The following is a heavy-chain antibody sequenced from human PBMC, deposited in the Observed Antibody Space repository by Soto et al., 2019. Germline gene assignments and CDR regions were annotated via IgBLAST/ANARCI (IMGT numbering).Heavy chain of an antibody. CDR1: GFSLSTSGVG. D-gene: IGHD6-13*01. CDR3: AHTGRHSAAGTDYYYYGMDV. V-gene: IGHV2-5*02. CDR2: IYWDDDK. J-gene: IGHJ6*02. Sequence: QITLKESGPTLVKPTQTLTLTCTFSGFSLSTSGVGVGWIRQPPGKALEWLALIYWDDDKRYSPSLKSSLTITRNTSKNQVVLTRTNMDPVDTATYYCAHTGRHSAAGTDYYYYGMDVWGQGTTVTVSS.